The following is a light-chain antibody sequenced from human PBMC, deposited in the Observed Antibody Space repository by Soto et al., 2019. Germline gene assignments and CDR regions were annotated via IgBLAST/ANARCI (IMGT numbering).Light chain of an antibody. CDR2: WAS. J-gene: IGKJ2*01. CDR1: QSVLSNS. CDR3: QQYSSAPQT. V-gene: IGKV4-1*01. Sequence: DIVMTQSPESLAVSLGERATINCKSSQSVLSNSIAWYQQKPGQPPKLLIYWASTRESGVPDRFSGSGSGTDFTLPIRSLQAEDVAVYYCQQYSSAPQTFGQGTKLEIK.